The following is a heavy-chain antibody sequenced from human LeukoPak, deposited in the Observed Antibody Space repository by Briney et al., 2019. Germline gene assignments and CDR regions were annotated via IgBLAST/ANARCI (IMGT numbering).Heavy chain of an antibody. CDR1: GGSISSGGYY. D-gene: IGHD6-19*01. Sequence: SETLSLTCTVSGGSISSGGYYWTWIRQHPGKGLEWIGYIYYSGSTYYNPSLKSRVTISVDTSKNQFSLRLSSVTAADTAVYYCAGDRRGAVADYNWFDPWGQGTLVTVSS. CDR2: IYYSGST. CDR3: AGDRRGAVADYNWFDP. V-gene: IGHV4-31*03. J-gene: IGHJ5*02.